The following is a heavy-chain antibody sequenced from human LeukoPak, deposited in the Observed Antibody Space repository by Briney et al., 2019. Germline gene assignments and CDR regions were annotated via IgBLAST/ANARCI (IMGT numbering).Heavy chain of an antibody. CDR2: ISSSGSTI. Sequence: GGSLRLSCAASGFTFSNYYMSWIRQAPGEGLEWVSYISSSGSTIYYADSVKGRFTISRDNAKNSLYLQMNSLRAEDTAVYYCARSYYYGSGSYDYYYGMDVWGQGTTVTVSS. V-gene: IGHV3-11*01. CDR1: GFTFSNYY. CDR3: ARSYYYGSGSYDYYYGMDV. D-gene: IGHD3-10*01. J-gene: IGHJ6*02.